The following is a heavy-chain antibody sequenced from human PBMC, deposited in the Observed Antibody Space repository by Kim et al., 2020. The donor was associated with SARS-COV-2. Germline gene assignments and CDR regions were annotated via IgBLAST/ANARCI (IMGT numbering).Heavy chain of an antibody. J-gene: IGHJ6*02. CDR1: GFTFSSYA. Sequence: GGSLRLSCAASGFTFSSYAMSWVRQAPGKGLEWVSAISGSGGTTYYADSVKGRFTISRDNSKNTLYLQMNSLRAEDTAVYYCAKDTAATTYYYYGIDVWGQGTTVTVSS. V-gene: IGHV3-23*01. CDR3: AKDTAATTYYYYGIDV. D-gene: IGHD2-15*01. CDR2: ISGSGGTT.